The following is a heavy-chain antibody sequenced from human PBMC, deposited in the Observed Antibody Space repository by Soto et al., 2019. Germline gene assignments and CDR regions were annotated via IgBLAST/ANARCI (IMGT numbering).Heavy chain of an antibody. D-gene: IGHD6-19*01. Sequence: PGGSLRLSCAASGFTFSSSAMRWVRQAPGKGLEWVSAISGSGGSTSSAYSAKGRFTISRDNSKNTLYLQMNSLRAEDTAVYYCAYIAVAGNFDYWGQGTLVTVSS. CDR2: ISGSGGST. CDR1: GFTFSSSA. CDR3: AYIAVAGNFDY. J-gene: IGHJ4*02. V-gene: IGHV3-23*01.